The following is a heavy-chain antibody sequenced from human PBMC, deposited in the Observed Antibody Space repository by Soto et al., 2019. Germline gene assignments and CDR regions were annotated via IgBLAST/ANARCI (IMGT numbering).Heavy chain of an antibody. J-gene: IGHJ6*02. V-gene: IGHV1-2*04. Sequence: ASVKVSCKASGYTFTGYYMHWVRQAPGQGLEWMGWINPNSGGTNYAQKFQGWVTMTRDTSISTAYMELSRLRSDDTAVYYCARTAMAVYYYYGMDVWGQGTTVTVSS. CDR1: GYTFTGYY. CDR3: ARTAMAVYYYYGMDV. CDR2: INPNSGGT. D-gene: IGHD5-18*01.